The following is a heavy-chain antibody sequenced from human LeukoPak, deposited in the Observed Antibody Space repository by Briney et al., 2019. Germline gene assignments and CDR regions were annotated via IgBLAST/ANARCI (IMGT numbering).Heavy chain of an antibody. CDR1: GGTFSSYA. V-gene: IGHV1-69*05. CDR2: IIPIFGTA. J-gene: IGHJ4*02. D-gene: IGHD4-11*01. CDR3: ARGARYSNYKALDY. Sequence: GASVKVSCKASGGTFSSYAISWVRQAPGQGPEWMGGIIPIFGTANYAQKFQGRVTITTDESTSTAYMELSSLRSEDTAVYYCARGARYSNYKALDYWGQGTLVTVSS.